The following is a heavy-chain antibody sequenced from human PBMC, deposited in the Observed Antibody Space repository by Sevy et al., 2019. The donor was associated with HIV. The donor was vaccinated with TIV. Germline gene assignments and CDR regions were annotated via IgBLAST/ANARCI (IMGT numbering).Heavy chain of an antibody. CDR2: IKQDGSEK. CDR1: GFTFSSYW. J-gene: IGHJ4*02. CDR3: ATIKANFYYYDSSGYTDY. Sequence: GGSLRLSCAASGFTFSSYWMSWVRQAPGKGLEWVANIKQDGSEKYYEDSVKGRFTISRDNAKNSLYLQMNSLRAEDTAVYYCATIKANFYYYDSSGYTDYWGQGTLVTVSS. D-gene: IGHD3-22*01. V-gene: IGHV3-7*01.